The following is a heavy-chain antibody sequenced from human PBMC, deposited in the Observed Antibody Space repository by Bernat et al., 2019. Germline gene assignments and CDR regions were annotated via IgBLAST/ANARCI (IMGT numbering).Heavy chain of an antibody. V-gene: IGHV3-7*01. J-gene: IGHJ6*02. D-gene: IGHD6-13*01. Sequence: EVQLVESGGGLVQPGGSRRLSCVGSGFSFSSYWMTWVRQRPWKGLEWVASINEDGSEEQYMDCVKGRFTISRDNTKNSLYLQMNSLRVEDTAVFYCAKRPGYQIGMEVWGQGTTVTVSS. CDR2: INEDGSEE. CDR3: AKRPGYQIGMEV. CDR1: GFSFSSYW.